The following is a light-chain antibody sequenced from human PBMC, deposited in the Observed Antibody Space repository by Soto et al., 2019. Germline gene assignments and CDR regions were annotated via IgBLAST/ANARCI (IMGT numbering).Light chain of an antibody. J-gene: IGLJ2*01. Sequence: QSALTQPASVSGSPGQSITISCTGTSSDIGGYDYVSWYQQHPGKAPKLMIYEVIHRPSAVSNRFSGSKSDNTASLTISGLQAEDEADYYCASYTSTGTHVLFGGGTQLTVL. V-gene: IGLV2-14*01. CDR3: ASYTSTGTHVL. CDR2: EVI. CDR1: SSDIGGYDY.